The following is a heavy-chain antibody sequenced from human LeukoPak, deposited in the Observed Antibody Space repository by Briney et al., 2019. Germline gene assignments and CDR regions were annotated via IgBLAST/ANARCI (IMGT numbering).Heavy chain of an antibody. CDR1: GFTFSSYA. V-gene: IGHV3-30-3*01. D-gene: IGHD5-18*01. Sequence: GGSLRLSCAASGFTFSSYAMHWVRQAPGKGLEWVAIISYDGSNKYYADSVKGRFTISRDNSKNTLYLQMNSLRAEDTAVYYCARSGLGYSYGGLRPENFDYWGQGTLVTVSS. CDR3: ARSGLGYSYGGLRPENFDY. CDR2: ISYDGSNK. J-gene: IGHJ4*02.